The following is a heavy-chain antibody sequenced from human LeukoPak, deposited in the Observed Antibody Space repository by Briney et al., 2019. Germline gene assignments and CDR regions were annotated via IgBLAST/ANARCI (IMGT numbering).Heavy chain of an antibody. CDR2: IIPIFGTA. CDR3: AGVPATVVTSHAFDI. J-gene: IGHJ3*02. Sequence: GASVKVSCKASGGTFSSYAISWVRQAPGQGLEWMGGIIPIFGTANYAQKFQGRVTITADESTSTAYMELSSLRSEDTAVYYCAGVPATVVTSHAFDIWGQGTMVTVSS. V-gene: IGHV1-69*13. D-gene: IGHD4-23*01. CDR1: GGTFSSYA.